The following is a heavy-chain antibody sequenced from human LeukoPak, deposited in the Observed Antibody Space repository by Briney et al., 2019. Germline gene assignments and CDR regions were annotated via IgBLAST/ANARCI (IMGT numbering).Heavy chain of an antibody. CDR2: IRSDSTII. CDR1: GFAFNTYS. J-gene: IGHJ4*02. Sequence: PGGSLRLSRAASGFAFNTYSMNWVRQAPGKGLEWVSYIRSDSTIINYAESVKGRFTISRDNAKNSLYLQMNSLRAEDPAVYFCARVQAGKWDFDFWGQGTLVTVSS. CDR3: ARVQAGKWDFDF. V-gene: IGHV3-48*01. D-gene: IGHD2-8*01.